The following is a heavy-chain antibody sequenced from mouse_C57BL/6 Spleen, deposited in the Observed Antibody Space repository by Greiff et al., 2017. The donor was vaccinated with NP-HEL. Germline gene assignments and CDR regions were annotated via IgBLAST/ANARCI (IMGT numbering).Heavy chain of an antibody. D-gene: IGHD1-1*01. Sequence: EVQLQQSGPELVKPGASVKISCKASGYSFTGYYMNWVKQSPEKSLEWIGEINPSTGGTTYNQKFKAKATLTVDKSSSTAYMQLKSLTSEDSAVYYCARVALYYGSSYEAWFAYWSQGTLVTVSA. CDR3: ARVALYYGSSYEAWFAY. J-gene: IGHJ3*01. CDR1: GYSFTGYY. V-gene: IGHV1-42*01. CDR2: INPSTGGT.